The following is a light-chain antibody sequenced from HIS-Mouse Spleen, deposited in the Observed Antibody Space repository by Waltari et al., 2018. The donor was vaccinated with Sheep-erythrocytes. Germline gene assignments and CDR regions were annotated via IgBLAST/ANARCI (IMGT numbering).Light chain of an antibody. J-gene: IGLJ2*01. CDR2: EVS. CDR1: SSDVGGYNY. CDR3: SSYAGSNNLV. V-gene: IGLV2-8*01. Sequence: QSALTHPPSASGSPGQSVTISCTGTSSDVGGYNYVSWYQQHPGKAPKLMIYEVSKRPSGGPDGLSGSKHGNTASLTVSGLQAEDEADYYCSSYAGSNNLVFGGGTKLTVL.